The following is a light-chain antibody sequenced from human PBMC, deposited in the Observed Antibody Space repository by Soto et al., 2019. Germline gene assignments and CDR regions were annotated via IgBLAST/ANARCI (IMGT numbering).Light chain of an antibody. CDR3: QQYGSSPRT. CDR1: QSVSNND. CDR2: GAS. J-gene: IGKJ1*01. Sequence: VLTQSPGTLSLSPGERATLSCRASQSVSNNDLAWYQQKPGQAPRLLIYGASSRATGIPDMVAVSGSGTEFTLTISRLEPEDFAVYYCQQYGSSPRTFGQGTKVEV. V-gene: IGKV3-20*01.